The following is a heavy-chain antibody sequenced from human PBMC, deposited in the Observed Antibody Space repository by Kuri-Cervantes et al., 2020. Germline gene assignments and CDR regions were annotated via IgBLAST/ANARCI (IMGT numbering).Heavy chain of an antibody. D-gene: IGHD3-22*01. V-gene: IGHV1-69*05. CDR3: AKDPGDSNYYFDY. J-gene: IGHJ4*02. CDR1: GGTFSSYA. CDR2: IIPIFGTA. Sequence: SVKVSCKASGGTFSSYAISWVRQAPGQGLEWMGGIIPIFGTANYAQKFQGRVTITTDESTSTAYMELSSLRSEDTAVYYCAKDPGDSNYYFDYWGQGTLVTVSS.